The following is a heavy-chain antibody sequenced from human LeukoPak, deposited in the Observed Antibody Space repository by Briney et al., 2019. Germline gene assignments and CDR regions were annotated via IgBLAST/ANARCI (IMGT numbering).Heavy chain of an antibody. CDR1: GYTFTRYY. D-gene: IGHD3-9*01. J-gene: IGHJ4*02. V-gene: IGHV1-2*02. CDR3: ASMWYYDILTGYHAMSGIDY. Sequence: ASVKVSCKASGYTFTRYYMHWVRQAPGQGLEWMGWINPNSGGTNYAQKFQGRVTMTRDTSISTAYMELSRLRSDDTAVYYCASMWYYDILTGYHAMSGIDYWGQGTLVTVSS. CDR2: INPNSGGT.